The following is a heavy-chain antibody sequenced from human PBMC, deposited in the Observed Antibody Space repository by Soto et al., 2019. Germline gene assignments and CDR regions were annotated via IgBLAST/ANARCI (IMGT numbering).Heavy chain of an antibody. J-gene: IGHJ5*02. V-gene: IGHV1-8*01. CDR1: GDTFSNFD. D-gene: IGHD3-16*01. Sequence: QVQLVQSGAEVKRPGASVKVSCKASGDTFSNFDFNWVRQATGQGPEWMGWMYPNNGQTAYARTFQGRGTMTWNSSTRTAYMELSSLTSEDTAVYYCAAMIRGLSRWRDPWGQGTLVTVSS. CDR2: MYPNNGQT. CDR3: AAMIRGLSRWRDP.